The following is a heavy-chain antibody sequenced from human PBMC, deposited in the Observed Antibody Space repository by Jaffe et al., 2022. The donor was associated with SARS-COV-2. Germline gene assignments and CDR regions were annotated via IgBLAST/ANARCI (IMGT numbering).Heavy chain of an antibody. V-gene: IGHV3-30*04. CDR1: GFTFSTYA. CDR3: ARDQWLVLGGDY. Sequence: QVQLVESGGGVVQPGRSLRLSCAASGFTFSTYAMHWVRQAPGKGLEWVALVSYDGSNEYYADSVKGRFTVSRDNSKNTLYLQMNSLRAEDTAVYYCARDQWLVLGGDYWGQGTLVTVSS. D-gene: IGHD6-19*01. CDR2: VSYDGSNE. J-gene: IGHJ4*02.